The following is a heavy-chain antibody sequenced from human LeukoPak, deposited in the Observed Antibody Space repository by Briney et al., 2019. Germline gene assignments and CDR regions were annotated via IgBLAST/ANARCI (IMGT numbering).Heavy chain of an antibody. V-gene: IGHV3-30*18. J-gene: IGHJ4*02. CDR3: AKDGSYYDILTGYHYFDY. CDR2: ISYDGSNK. CDR1: GFTFSSHG. D-gene: IGHD3-9*01. Sequence: GGSLRLSCAASGFTFSSHGMHWVRQAPGKGLEWVAVISYDGSNKYYADSVKGRFTISRDNSKNTLYLQMNSLRAEDTAAYYCAKDGSYYDILTGYHYFDYWGQGTLVTVSP.